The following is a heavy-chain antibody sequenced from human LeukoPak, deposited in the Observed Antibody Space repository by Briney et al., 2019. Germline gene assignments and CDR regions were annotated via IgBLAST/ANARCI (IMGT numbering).Heavy chain of an antibody. D-gene: IGHD6-19*01. CDR2: INVYNGKT. CDR1: GYTFTNYG. V-gene: IGHV1-18*04. Sequence: ASVKVSCKASGYTFTNYGLSWVRQAPGQGLEWMGWINVYNGKTNYAQKFQGRVTMTTDTSTSTACMELRSLRSDDTAVYYCARVYSSGWSAFDYWGQGTLVTVSS. J-gene: IGHJ4*02. CDR3: ARVYSSGWSAFDY.